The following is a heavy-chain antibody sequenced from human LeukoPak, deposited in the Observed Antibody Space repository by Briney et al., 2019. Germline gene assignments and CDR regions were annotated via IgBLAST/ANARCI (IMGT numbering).Heavy chain of an antibody. CDR2: IIPILGIA. CDR3: ASAVGRLDY. D-gene: IGHD1-26*01. J-gene: IGHJ4*02. V-gene: IGHV1-69*02. CDR1: GYTFTGYY. Sequence: SVTVSCKASGYTFTGYYMHWVRQAPGQGLEWMGRIIPILGIANYAQKFQGRVTITADKSTSTAYMELSSLRSEDTAVYYCASAVGRLDYWGQGTLVTVSS.